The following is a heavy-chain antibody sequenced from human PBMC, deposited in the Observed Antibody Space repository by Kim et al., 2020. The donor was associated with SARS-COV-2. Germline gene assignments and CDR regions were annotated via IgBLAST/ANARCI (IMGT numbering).Heavy chain of an antibody. D-gene: IGHD3-3*01. CDR3: AGSGSAFWSGYYYYGMDV. CDR2: IYYSGST. J-gene: IGHJ6*02. Sequence: SETLSLTCTVSGGSISSYYWSWIRQPPGKGLEWIGYIYYSGSTNYNPSLKSRVTISVDTSKNQFSLKLSSVTAADTAVYYCAGSGSAFWSGYYYYGMDVWGQGTTVTVSS. CDR1: GGSISSYY. V-gene: IGHV4-59*08.